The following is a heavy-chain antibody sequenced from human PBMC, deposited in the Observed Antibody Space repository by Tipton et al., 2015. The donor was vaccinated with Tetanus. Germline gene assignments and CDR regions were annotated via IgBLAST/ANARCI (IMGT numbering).Heavy chain of an antibody. V-gene: IGHV1-18*01. CDR3: ARASGYSYGPRNYFDY. Sequence: QLVQSGAEVKKPGASVKVSCKASGYTFNTFGISWVRQAPGQGLEWMGWISVYNGNTNYAQKVQGRVTMTTDTPTSTAYMELRSLRSDDTAVYYCARASGYSYGPRNYFDYWGQGTLVTVSS. D-gene: IGHD5-18*01. CDR1: GYTFNTFG. J-gene: IGHJ4*02. CDR2: ISVYNGNT.